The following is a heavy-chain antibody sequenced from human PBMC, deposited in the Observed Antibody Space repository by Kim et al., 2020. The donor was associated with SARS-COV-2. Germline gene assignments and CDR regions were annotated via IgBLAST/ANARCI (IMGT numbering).Heavy chain of an antibody. Sequence: GGSLRLSCAASGFTFSSYWMSWVRQAPGKGLEWVANIKQDGSEKYYVDSVKGRFTISRDNAKNSLYLQMNSLRAEDTAVYYCAREHVGQQLVPHLNYYYYGMDVWGQGTTVTVSS. CDR1: GFTFSSYW. CDR2: IKQDGSEK. CDR3: AREHVGQQLVPHLNYYYYGMDV. J-gene: IGHJ6*02. D-gene: IGHD6-13*01. V-gene: IGHV3-7*03.